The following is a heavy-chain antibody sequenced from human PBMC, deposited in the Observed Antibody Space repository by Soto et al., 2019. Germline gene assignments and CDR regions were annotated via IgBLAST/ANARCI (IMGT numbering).Heavy chain of an antibody. Sequence: GGSLRLSCVTSGFTFNNFGMKWVRQAPGKGLEWVSSISASGFNKYYADSVKGRFTISRDDSKNTLYLQINSLRGEDTATYYCAKEMLDSISRPLDYWGQGTLVTVSS. V-gene: IGHV3-23*01. CDR3: AKEMLDSISRPLDY. D-gene: IGHD2-2*01. CDR2: ISASGFNK. J-gene: IGHJ4*02. CDR1: GFTFNNFG.